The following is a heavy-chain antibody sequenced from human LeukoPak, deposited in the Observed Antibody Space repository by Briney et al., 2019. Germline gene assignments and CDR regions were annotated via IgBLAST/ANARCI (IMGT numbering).Heavy chain of an antibody. D-gene: IGHD3-22*01. Sequence: ASVRVSCKASGYTFTSYYMHWVRQAPGQGLEWMGIINPSGGSTSYAQKFQGRVTMTRDMSTSTVYMELSSLRSEDTAVYYCAREVPYDTSVYYQPFDYWGQGTLVTVSS. CDR2: INPSGGST. CDR3: AREVPYDTSVYYQPFDY. V-gene: IGHV1-46*01. CDR1: GYTFTSYY. J-gene: IGHJ4*02.